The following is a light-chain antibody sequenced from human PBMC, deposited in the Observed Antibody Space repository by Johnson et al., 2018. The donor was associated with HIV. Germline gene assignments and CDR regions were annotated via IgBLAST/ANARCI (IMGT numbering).Light chain of an antibody. Sequence: QSVLTQPPSVSAAPGQRVTISCSGKSSNIGSNYVSWYRQFPGTAPKLLIYENDKRPSGIPDRFSGSKSGTSATLGITGLQTGDEADYYCATWDSSLSGGVFGTGTKVTVL. CDR2: END. V-gene: IGLV1-51*02. J-gene: IGLJ1*01. CDR3: ATWDSSLSGGV. CDR1: SSNIGSNY.